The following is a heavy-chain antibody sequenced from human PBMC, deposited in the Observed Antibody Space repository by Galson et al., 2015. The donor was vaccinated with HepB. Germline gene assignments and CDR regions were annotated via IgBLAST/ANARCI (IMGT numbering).Heavy chain of an antibody. Sequence: SLRLSCAASGFTFSSYAMHWVRQAPGKGLEWVAVISYDGSNKYYADSVKGRFTISRDNSKNTLYLQMNSLRAEDTAVYYCARDRGSGWYLFEGFDYWGRGTLVTVSS. D-gene: IGHD6-19*01. CDR1: GFTFSSYA. CDR3: ARDRGSGWYLFEGFDY. J-gene: IGHJ4*02. V-gene: IGHV3-30*04. CDR2: ISYDGSNK.